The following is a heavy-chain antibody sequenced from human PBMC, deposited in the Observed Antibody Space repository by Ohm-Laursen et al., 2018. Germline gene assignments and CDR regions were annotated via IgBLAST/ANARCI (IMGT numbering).Heavy chain of an antibody. Sequence: SLRLSCAATGFTFDDYAMHWVRQAPGKGLEWVSGISLNGGSIGYADSVKGRFTISRDNAKKSLYLQMNSLRAGDTALYYCAREGFDYWGQGTLVTVSP. V-gene: IGHV3-9*01. CDR2: ISLNGGSI. CDR1: GFTFDDYA. CDR3: AREGFDY. J-gene: IGHJ4*02.